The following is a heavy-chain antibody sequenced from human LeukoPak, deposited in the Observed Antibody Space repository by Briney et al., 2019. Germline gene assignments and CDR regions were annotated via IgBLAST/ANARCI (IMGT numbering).Heavy chain of an antibody. J-gene: IGHJ6*02. CDR2: ISAYNGNT. Sequence: ASVKVSCKASGYTFTDYYIYWVRQAPGQGLEWMGWISAYNGNTNYAQKLQGRVTMTTDTSTSTAYMELRSLRSDDTAVYYCARDPVITMVRGVNHYYGMDVWGQGTTVTVSS. CDR3: ARDPVITMVRGVNHYYGMDV. CDR1: GYTFTDYY. V-gene: IGHV1-18*01. D-gene: IGHD3-10*01.